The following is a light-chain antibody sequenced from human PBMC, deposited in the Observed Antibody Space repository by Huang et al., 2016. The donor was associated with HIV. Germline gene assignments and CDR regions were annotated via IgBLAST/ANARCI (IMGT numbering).Light chain of an antibody. J-gene: IGKJ2*01. CDR3: QQYGSSRT. Sequence: EIVLTQSPGTLSLSPGERATLSCRASQSVSSSYLAWYQKKPGQAPRLLIYDASRRATGIPDRFSGSGSGTDFTLTISRLEPEDFAVYYCQQYGSSRTFGQGTKLEIK. CDR1: QSVSSSY. V-gene: IGKV3-20*01. CDR2: DAS.